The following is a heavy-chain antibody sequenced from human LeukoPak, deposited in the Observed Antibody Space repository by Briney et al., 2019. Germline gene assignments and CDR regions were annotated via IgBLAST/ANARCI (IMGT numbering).Heavy chain of an antibody. CDR3: AAQRFIVGATNDY. J-gene: IGHJ4*02. Sequence: GGSLRLSCAASGFTFSSYGMHWVRQAPGKGLEWVAVIWYDGSNKYYADSVKGRFTISRDNSKNTLYLQMNSLRAEDTAAYYCAAQRFIVGATNDYWGQGTLVTVSS. V-gene: IGHV3-33*01. CDR1: GFTFSSYG. CDR2: IWYDGSNK. D-gene: IGHD1-26*01.